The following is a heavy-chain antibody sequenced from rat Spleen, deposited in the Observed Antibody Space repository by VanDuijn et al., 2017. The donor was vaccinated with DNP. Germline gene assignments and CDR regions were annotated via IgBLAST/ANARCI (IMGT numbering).Heavy chain of an antibody. CDR2: INFSGGT. CDR1: GYSITSNY. CDR3: ARWTYYFDY. V-gene: IGHV3-1*01. Sequence: EVQLQESGPGLVKPSQSLSLTCSVTGYSITSNYWGWVRKFPGNKLEYIGHINFSGGTNYNPSIKSQISITRDTSKNHFFLKLNSVTTEDTATYYCARWTYYFDYWGQGVMVTVSS. J-gene: IGHJ2*01.